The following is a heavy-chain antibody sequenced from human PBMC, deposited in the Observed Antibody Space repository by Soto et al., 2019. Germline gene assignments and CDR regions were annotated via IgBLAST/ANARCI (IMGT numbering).Heavy chain of an antibody. CDR3: ASEPLCGGKCYVNYFDP. CDR1: GYRFIYYP. Sequence: QVQLVQSRAEVKKPGASVTVSCKTSGYRFIYYPIHWVRQAPGQGLEWMGWINIGNGNTQYSQTFQGRVTISSDTSATTVYIELISLRSEVTAVYYCASEPLCGGKCYVNYFDPWGQGTLVTVSS. V-gene: IGHV1-3*04. CDR2: INIGNGNT. D-gene: IGHD2-21*01. J-gene: IGHJ5*02.